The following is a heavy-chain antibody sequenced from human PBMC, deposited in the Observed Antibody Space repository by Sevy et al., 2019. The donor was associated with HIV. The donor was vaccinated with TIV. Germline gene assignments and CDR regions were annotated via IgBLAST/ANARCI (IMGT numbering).Heavy chain of an antibody. Sequence: GGSLRLSCAASGFTFSSYAMSWVRQAPGKGLEWVSAISGSGGSTYYADSVKGRFTISRDNSKNTRYLQMNSLRAEDTAVYYCAKDRRGYCSGGSCYPLDYWGQGTLVTVSS. J-gene: IGHJ4*02. CDR2: ISGSGGST. CDR1: GFTFSSYA. CDR3: AKDRRGYCSGGSCYPLDY. D-gene: IGHD2-15*01. V-gene: IGHV3-23*01.